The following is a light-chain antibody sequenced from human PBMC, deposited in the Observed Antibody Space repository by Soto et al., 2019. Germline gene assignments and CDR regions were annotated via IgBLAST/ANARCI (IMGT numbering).Light chain of an antibody. CDR1: QTVSSY. J-gene: IGKJ5*01. CDR2: DAS. V-gene: IGKV3-11*01. Sequence: EIVLTHSPATLSLSPGAIATLSCRASQTVSSYLAWYQQKPGQAPRLLIYDASNRATGIPARFSGSGSGTDFTLSSSSLEPEDFAVYYCQQRSNWPPTFGQGTRLEIK. CDR3: QQRSNWPPT.